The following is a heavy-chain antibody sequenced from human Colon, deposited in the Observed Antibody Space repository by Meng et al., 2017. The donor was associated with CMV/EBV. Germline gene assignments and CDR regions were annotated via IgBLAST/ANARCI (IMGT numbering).Heavy chain of an antibody. J-gene: IGHJ4*02. Sequence: QITLKESAPPLVTPTQTLTLTCTFSGFSLNTYEVCVGWFRQPPGKAPEWLALIYWDDDKRYRSSLGNRLTLTHDASKNQVVLTMTDMDPVDTATYYCAHKSLPAAFFDYWSQGTLVTVSS. CDR3: AHKSLPAAFFDY. CDR2: IYWDDDK. V-gene: IGHV2-5*02. D-gene: IGHD2-2*01. CDR1: GFSLNTYEVC.